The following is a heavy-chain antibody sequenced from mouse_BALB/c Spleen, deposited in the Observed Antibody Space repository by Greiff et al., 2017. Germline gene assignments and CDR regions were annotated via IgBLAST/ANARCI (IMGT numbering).Heavy chain of an antibody. CDR2: INPGSGGT. Sequence: QVQLKESGAELVRPGTSVKVSCKASGYAFTNYLIEWVKQRPGQGLEWIGVINPGSGGTNYNEKFKGKATLTADKSSSTAYMQLSSLTSDDSAVYFCAREGLDYDGHYYAMDYWGQGTSVTVSS. V-gene: IGHV1-54*01. J-gene: IGHJ4*01. CDR3: AREGLDYDGHYYAMDY. CDR1: GYAFTNYL. D-gene: IGHD2-4*01.